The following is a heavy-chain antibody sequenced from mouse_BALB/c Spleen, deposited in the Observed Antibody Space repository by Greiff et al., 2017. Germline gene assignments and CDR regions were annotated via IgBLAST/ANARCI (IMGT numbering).Heavy chain of an antibody. V-gene: IGHV2-9*02. Sequence: QVQLKESGPGLVAPSQSLSITCTVSGFSLTSYGVHWVRQPPGKGLEWLGVIWAGGSTNYNSALMSRLSISKDNSKSQVFLKMNSLQTDDTAMYYCARHEGSSGYVRAWFAYWGQGTLVTVSA. CDR3: ARHEGSSGYVRAWFAY. D-gene: IGHD3-1*01. CDR1: GFSLTSYG. J-gene: IGHJ3*01. CDR2: IWAGGST.